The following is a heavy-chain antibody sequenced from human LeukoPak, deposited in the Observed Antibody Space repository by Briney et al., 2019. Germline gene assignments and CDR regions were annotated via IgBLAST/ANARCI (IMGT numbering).Heavy chain of an antibody. CDR3: ATENGFNDY. V-gene: IGHV4-34*01. CDR2: MNHSGSA. Sequence: PSETLSLTCAVYGGSFSGYYWTWIRQPPGKGLEWIGEMNHSGSANYNPSLKSRVTISVDTSKNQCSLRLSSVTAADTAVYYCATENGFNDYWGQGTLVTVSS. J-gene: IGHJ4*02. CDR1: GGSFSGYY. D-gene: IGHD2-8*01.